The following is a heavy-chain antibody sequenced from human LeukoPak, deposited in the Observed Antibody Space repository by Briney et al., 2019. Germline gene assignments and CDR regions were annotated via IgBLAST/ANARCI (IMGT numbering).Heavy chain of an antibody. V-gene: IGHV3-21*01. CDR1: GFTFSSYS. D-gene: IGHD3-9*01. CDR2: ISSSSSYI. J-gene: IGHJ4*02. CDR3: ASGPKPDYDILTGFPDY. Sequence: GGSLRLSCAASGFTFSSYSMNWVRQAPGKGLEWVSSISSSSSYIYYADSVKGRFTISRDNAKNSLYLQMNSLRAEDTAVYYCASGPKPDYDILTGFPDYSGQGTLVTVSS.